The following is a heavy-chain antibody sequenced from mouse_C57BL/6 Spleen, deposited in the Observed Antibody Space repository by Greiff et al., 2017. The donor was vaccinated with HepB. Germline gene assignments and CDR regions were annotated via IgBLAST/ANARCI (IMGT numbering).Heavy chain of an antibody. CDR2: IYPRSGNT. CDR3: ARVYDGSFMDY. Sequence: VKVVESGAELARPGASVKLSCKASGYTFTSYGISWVKQRTGQGLEWIGEIYPRSGNTYYNEKFKGKATLTADKSSSTAYMELRSLTSEDSAVYFCARVYDGSFMDYWGQGTSVTVSS. CDR1: GYTFTSYG. D-gene: IGHD2-3*01. V-gene: IGHV1-81*01. J-gene: IGHJ4*01.